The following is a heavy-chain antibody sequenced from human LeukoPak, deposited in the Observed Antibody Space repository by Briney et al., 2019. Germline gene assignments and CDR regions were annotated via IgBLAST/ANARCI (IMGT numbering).Heavy chain of an antibody. D-gene: IGHD6-6*01. CDR1: GLTFSSYW. CDR3: TSHGVVPQVFDI. J-gene: IGHJ3*02. Sequence: GGSLRLSCAASGLTFSSYWMSWVRQAPGKGLEWVANIKQDGSGKYYVDSVKGRFTISRDNAKDSLYLQMNSLRAEDTAVYYCTSHGVVPQVFDIWGQGTTVTVSS. CDR2: IKQDGSGK. V-gene: IGHV3-7*01.